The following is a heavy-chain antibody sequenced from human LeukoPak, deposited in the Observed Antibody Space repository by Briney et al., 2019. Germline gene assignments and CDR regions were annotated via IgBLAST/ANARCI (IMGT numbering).Heavy chain of an antibody. CDR1: GFTVTSNY. J-gene: IGHJ4*02. D-gene: IGHD3-10*01. CDR3: ARGQIYGTGSYFFDH. V-gene: IGHV3-66*01. Sequence: GGSLRLSCAASGFTVTSNYMSWVRQTPGQGRLEWVSVIYTDGRTFYTGSVTGRFTISRDNSENTLYLQMNSLRAEDTAVYYCARGQIYGTGSYFFDHWGQGTLVTVSS. CDR2: IYTDGRT.